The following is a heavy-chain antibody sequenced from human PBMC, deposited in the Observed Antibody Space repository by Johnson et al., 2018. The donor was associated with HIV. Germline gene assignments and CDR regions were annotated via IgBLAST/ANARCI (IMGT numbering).Heavy chain of an antibody. D-gene: IGHD4-17*01. Sequence: QMLLVESGGGVVQPGGSLRLSCAASGFTLSSYGMHWVRQAPGKGLEWVAFVRYDGSDKYSADSVEGRFTISRDNSKNTLYLQMNSLRADDTAVYYCAKDPSTVTTFYAFDIWGQGTMVTVSS. J-gene: IGHJ3*02. CDR2: VRYDGSDK. CDR3: AKDPSTVTTFYAFDI. CDR1: GFTLSSYG. V-gene: IGHV3-30*02.